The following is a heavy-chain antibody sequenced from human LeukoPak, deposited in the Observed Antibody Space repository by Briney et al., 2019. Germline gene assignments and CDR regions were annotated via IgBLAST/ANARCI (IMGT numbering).Heavy chain of an antibody. D-gene: IGHD2-15*01. CDR3: ARQVGYCSGGSCYEINYYGMDV. CDR2: IYPGDSDT. J-gene: IGHJ6*02. V-gene: IGHV5-51*01. CDR1: GYSFTNYW. Sequence: GESLEISCKGSGYSFTNYWIGWVRQMPGKGLEWMGIIYPGDSDTRYSPSFQGQVTISADKSISTAYLQWSSLKASDTAMYYCARQVGYCSGGSCYEINYYGMDVWGQGTTVTVSS.